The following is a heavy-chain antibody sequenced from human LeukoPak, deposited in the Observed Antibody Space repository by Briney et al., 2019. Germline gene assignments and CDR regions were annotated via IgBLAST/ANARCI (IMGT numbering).Heavy chain of an antibody. Sequence: SETLSLTCTVSGGSVSSGTYYWSWIRQPPGKGLEWIGYIYYSGGTNYNPSLRSRVTISIDTSKNQFSLKLSSVTAADTAVYYCARGQKENDYWGQGTLVTVSS. CDR1: GGSVSSGTYY. J-gene: IGHJ4*02. CDR3: ARGQKENDY. V-gene: IGHV4-61*01. CDR2: IYYSGGT.